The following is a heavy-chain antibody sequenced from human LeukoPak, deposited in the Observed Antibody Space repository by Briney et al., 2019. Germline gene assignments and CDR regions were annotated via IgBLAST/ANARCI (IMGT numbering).Heavy chain of an antibody. CDR2: INHSGST. CDR3: ARGYDSSGYYYLGY. V-gene: IGHV4-34*01. Sequence: SETLSLTCAAYGGSFSGYYWSWIRQPPGKGLEWIGEINHSGSTNYNPSLKSRVTISVDTSKNQFSLKLSSVTAADTAVYYCARGYDSSGYYYLGYWGQGTLVTVSS. CDR1: GGSFSGYY. J-gene: IGHJ4*02. D-gene: IGHD3-22*01.